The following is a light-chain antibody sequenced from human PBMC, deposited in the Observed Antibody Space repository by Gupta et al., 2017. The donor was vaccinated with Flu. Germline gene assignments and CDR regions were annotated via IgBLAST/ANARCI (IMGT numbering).Light chain of an antibody. Sequence: DIVMTQSPLSLPVTPGEPASISCRSSQSLLHSSGDNYLDWYLQKPGQSPQLLIYLGSNRASGVPDRFSGSGSGTDFTLKISRVEAEDVGVYYCMQALQTPLFTFGPGTKVDIK. CDR2: LGS. CDR3: MQALQTPLFT. V-gene: IGKV2-28*01. CDR1: QSLLHSSGDNY. J-gene: IGKJ3*01.